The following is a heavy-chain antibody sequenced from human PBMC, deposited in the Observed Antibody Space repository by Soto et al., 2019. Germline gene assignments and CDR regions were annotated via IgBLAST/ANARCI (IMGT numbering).Heavy chain of an antibody. V-gene: IGHV3-7*01. Sequence: EVQLVESGGGLVQPGGSLRLSCEASGFTFSTYWMSWVRQAPGKGLEWVAHIKKDGSEEHYVGSVKGRFTISRDNAKNSLYLQMNSLRVEDTAVYFCATLEMIGGLGWFFDLWGRGTVVTVSS. CDR2: IKKDGSEE. D-gene: IGHD3-16*01. CDR3: ATLEMIGGLGWFFDL. CDR1: GFTFSTYW. J-gene: IGHJ2*01.